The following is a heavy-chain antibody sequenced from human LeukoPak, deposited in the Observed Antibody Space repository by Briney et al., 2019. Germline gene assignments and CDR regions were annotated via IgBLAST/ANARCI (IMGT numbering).Heavy chain of an antibody. Sequence: SETLSLTCAVSGGSISSSNWWSWVRQPPGKGLEWIGYIYHSGSTYYNPSLKSRVTISVDRSKNQFSLKLSSVTAADTAVYYCARATPKYCSGGSCYSFDYWGQGTLVTVSS. V-gene: IGHV4-4*02. D-gene: IGHD2-15*01. J-gene: IGHJ4*02. CDR3: ARATPKYCSGGSCYSFDY. CDR1: GGSISSSNW. CDR2: IYHSGST.